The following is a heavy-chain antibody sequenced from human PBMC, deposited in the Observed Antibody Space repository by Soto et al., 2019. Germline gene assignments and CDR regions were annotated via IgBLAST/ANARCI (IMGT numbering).Heavy chain of an antibody. CDR2: IYPGDSDT. CDR3: ARLKYQLALIMDV. CDR1: GYSFTSYW. D-gene: IGHD2-2*01. V-gene: IGHV5-51*01. J-gene: IGHJ6*04. Sequence: GESLKISCKGSGYSFTSYWIGWVRQMPGKGMEWMGIIYPGDSDTRYSPSFQGQVTISADKSISTAYLQWSSLKASDTAMYYCARLKYQLALIMDVWGKGTTVTVSS.